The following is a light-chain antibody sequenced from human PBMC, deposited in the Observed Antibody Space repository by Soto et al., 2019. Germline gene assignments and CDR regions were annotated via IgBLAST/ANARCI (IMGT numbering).Light chain of an antibody. J-gene: IGKJ5*01. CDR1: QRVSSDY. CDR2: GTS. V-gene: IGKV3-20*01. CDR3: QQYGRSIT. Sequence: EIVLTQSPGTVSLSPGERATLSCRASQRVSSDYLLWYQQKPGQAPRLLIHGTSSRAAGIPDRFSGSGSGTDFTLTISRLEPEDFAVYYCQQYGRSITFGQGTRLEIK.